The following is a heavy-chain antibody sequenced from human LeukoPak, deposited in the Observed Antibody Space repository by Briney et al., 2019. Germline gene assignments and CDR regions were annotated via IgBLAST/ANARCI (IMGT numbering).Heavy chain of an antibody. CDR2: INHSGST. Sequence: PSETLSLTCAVYGGSFSGYYWSWIRQPPGKGLEWIGEINHSGSTNYNPSLKSRVTISVDMSKNQFSLKLSSVTAADTAVYYCARGPSRMVYAKTKNWFDPWGQGTLVTVSS. J-gene: IGHJ5*02. CDR3: ARGPSRMVYAKTKNWFDP. CDR1: GGSFSGYY. V-gene: IGHV4-34*01. D-gene: IGHD2-8*01.